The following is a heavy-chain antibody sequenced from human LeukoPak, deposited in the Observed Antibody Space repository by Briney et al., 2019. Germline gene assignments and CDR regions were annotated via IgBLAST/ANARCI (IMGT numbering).Heavy chain of an antibody. CDR2: ISYDGSNK. V-gene: IGHV3-30*01. J-gene: IGHJ4*02. CDR1: GFTFSSYA. Sequence: GGSLRLSCAASGFTFSSYAMHWVRQAPGKGLEWVAVISYDGSNKYYADSVKGRFTISRDNSKNTLYLQMNRLRAEDTAVYYCARDDYDFWSGYYALGYWGQGTLVTVSS. D-gene: IGHD3-3*01. CDR3: ARDDYDFWSGYYALGY.